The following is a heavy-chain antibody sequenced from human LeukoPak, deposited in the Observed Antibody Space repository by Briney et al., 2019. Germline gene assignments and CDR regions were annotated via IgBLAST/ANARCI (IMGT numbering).Heavy chain of an antibody. J-gene: IGHJ4*02. CDR1: GYSISSGYY. V-gene: IGHV4-38-2*02. Sequence: SETLSLTCTVSGYSISSGYYWGWIRQPPGKGLEWIGSIYHSGSTYYNPSLKSRVTISVDTSKNQFSLKLSSVTAADTAVYYCARDGEWELTTQSDYFDYWGQGTLVTVSS. CDR2: IYHSGST. D-gene: IGHD1-26*01. CDR3: ARDGEWELTTQSDYFDY.